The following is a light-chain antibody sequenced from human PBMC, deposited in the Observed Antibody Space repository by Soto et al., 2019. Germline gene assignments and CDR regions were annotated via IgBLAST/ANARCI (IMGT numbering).Light chain of an antibody. J-gene: IGLJ3*02. Sequence: QSALTQPASVSGSPGQSITISCTGTSSDIGSYNYVAWYQQFPGKTPKLIIYEVNNRPSGVPDRFSGSKSGSTASLTISGLQAEDEAEYYCCLSPGSLTWLFGGGTKVTVL. CDR1: SSDIGSYNY. CDR2: EVN. CDR3: CLSPGSLTWL. V-gene: IGLV2-14*03.